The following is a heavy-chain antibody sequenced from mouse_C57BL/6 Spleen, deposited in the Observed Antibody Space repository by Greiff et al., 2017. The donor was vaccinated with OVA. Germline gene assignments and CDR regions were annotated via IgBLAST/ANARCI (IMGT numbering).Heavy chain of an antibody. CDR1: GYSFTSYY. J-gene: IGHJ2*01. D-gene: IGHD1-1*01. Sequence: QVQLQQSGPELVKPGASVKISCKASGYSFTSYYIHWVKQRPGQGLEWIGWIYPGSGNTKYNEKFKGKATLTADTSSSTAYMQLSSLTSEDSAVYYCARWEYYGSSYGKYWGQGTTRTVSS. CDR2: IYPGSGNT. CDR3: ARWEYYGSSYGKY. V-gene: IGHV1-66*01.